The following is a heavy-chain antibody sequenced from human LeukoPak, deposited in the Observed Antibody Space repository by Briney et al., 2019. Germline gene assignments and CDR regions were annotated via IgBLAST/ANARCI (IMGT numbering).Heavy chain of an antibody. J-gene: IGHJ4*02. V-gene: IGHV3-53*01. CDR1: GFTVSNNY. CDR3: AREGESYPDLDY. Sequence: GGSLRLSCAASGFTVSNNYMSWVRQAPGKGLEWVSVIYSSGNTYYADSVKGRFTISRDNSKNMLYLQMNSLRAEDTAVYYCAREGESYPDLDYWGQGTLVTVSS. D-gene: IGHD3-10*01. CDR2: IYSSGNT.